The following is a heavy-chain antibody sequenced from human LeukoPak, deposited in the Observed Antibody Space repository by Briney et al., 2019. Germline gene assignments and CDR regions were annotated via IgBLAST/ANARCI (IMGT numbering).Heavy chain of an antibody. CDR3: AKDKMDIGSDAFDI. J-gene: IGHJ3*02. D-gene: IGHD1-14*01. V-gene: IGHV4-4*07. CDR2: IYTSGTT. Sequence: SETLSLTCTVSGRSISSYSWSWIRPPAGKGLEWIGRIYTSGTTYYNPSLKSRVTISVDKSKNQLSLKLGSVTAADTAVYYCAKDKMDIGSDAFDIWGQGTMLTVSS. CDR1: GRSISSYS.